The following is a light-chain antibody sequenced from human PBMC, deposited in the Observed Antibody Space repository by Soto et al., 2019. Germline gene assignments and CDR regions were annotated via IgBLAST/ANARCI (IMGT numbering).Light chain of an antibody. Sequence: QSVLTQPPSASGTPGQRVTISCSGSSSNIGGNTVNWYQQLPGTSPRLLIYSNNRRPSGVPDRFSGSKSGTSASLALSGLQSEDEADYHCAAWDDSLNGVIFGGGTKLTVL. V-gene: IGLV1-44*01. J-gene: IGLJ2*01. CDR2: SNN. CDR3: AAWDDSLNGVI. CDR1: SSNIGGNT.